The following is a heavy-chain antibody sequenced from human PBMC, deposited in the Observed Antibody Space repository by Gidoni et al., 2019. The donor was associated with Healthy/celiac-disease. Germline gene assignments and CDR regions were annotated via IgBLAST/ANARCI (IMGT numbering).Heavy chain of an antibody. J-gene: IGHJ4*02. D-gene: IGHD1-26*01. V-gene: IGHV3-7*01. CDR2: IKQDGSEK. CDR1: GFTFSSYW. CDR3: ARPLVGATYYFDY. Sequence: EVQLVESGGGLVQPGGSLRLSFAASGFTFSSYWMSWFRQAPGKGLEWVANIKQDGSEKYYVDSVKGRFTISRDNAKNSLYLQMNSLRAEDTAVYYCARPLVGATYYFDYWGQGTLVTVSS.